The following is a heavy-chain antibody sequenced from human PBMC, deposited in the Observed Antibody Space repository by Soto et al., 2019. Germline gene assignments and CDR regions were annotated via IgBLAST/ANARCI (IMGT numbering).Heavy chain of an antibody. CDR3: AREKILWFGESYYFDY. CDR2: IWYDGSNK. V-gene: IGHV3-33*01. CDR1: GFTFSSYG. D-gene: IGHD3-10*01. Sequence: GGSLRLSCAASGFTFSSYGMHWVRQAPGKGLEWVAVIWYDGSNKYYADSVKGRFTISRDNSKNTLYLQMNSLRAEDTAVYYCAREKILWFGESYYFDYWGQGTLVTVSS. J-gene: IGHJ4*02.